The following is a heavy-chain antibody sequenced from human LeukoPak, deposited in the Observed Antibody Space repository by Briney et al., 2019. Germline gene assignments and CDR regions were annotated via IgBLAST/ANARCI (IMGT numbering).Heavy chain of an antibody. CDR1: GFTFSTYS. V-gene: IGHV3-21*01. CDR2: IRSSSTYI. Sequence: GGSLRLSCAASGFTFSTYSMHWVREAPGKGLEWVSSIRSSSTYIYYADSVKGRFAISRDNAGNSLFLQMNSLRAEDTAVYYCARVYYSDSSGYFDYWGQGTLVTVSS. D-gene: IGHD3-22*01. J-gene: IGHJ4*02. CDR3: ARVYYSDSSGYFDY.